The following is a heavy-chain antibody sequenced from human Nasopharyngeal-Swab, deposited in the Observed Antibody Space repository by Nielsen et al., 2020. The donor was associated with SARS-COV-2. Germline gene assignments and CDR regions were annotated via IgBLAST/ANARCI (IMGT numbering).Heavy chain of an antibody. CDR2: ISGYNGKT. CDR1: GYTFTSYG. J-gene: IGHJ3*02. V-gene: IGHV1-18*01. D-gene: IGHD2-2*01. CDR3: ARAIDSLLYCSSTSCKFFDI. Sequence: ASVKVSCKASGYTFTSYGISWVRQAPGQGLEWMGWISGYNGKTNYAQKLQGRVTMTTDTSTSTAYMELRSLRSDDTAVYYCARAIDSLLYCSSTSCKFFDIWGQGTMVTVSS.